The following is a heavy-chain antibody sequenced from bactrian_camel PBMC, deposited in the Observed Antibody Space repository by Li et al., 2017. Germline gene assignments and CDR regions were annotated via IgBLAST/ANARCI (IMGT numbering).Heavy chain of an antibody. CDR2: IYTGGGSP. Sequence: HVQLVESGGGSVQAGGSLRLSCTASGFTYSSRTMAWFRQAPGKQRDGVAAIYTGGGSPNYDPSVQGRFTISRNVLPERLSLQMTRLKAEDTAMYYCAARKYCRDGQCNWDCSFEGDFKWRGQGTQVTVS. J-gene: IGHJ4*01. CDR3: AARKYCRDGQCNWDCSFEGDFKW. CDR1: GFTYSSRT. D-gene: IGHD7*01. V-gene: IGHV3S1*01.